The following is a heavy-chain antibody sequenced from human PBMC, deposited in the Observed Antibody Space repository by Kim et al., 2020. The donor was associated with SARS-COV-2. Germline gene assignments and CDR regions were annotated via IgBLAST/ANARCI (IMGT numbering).Heavy chain of an antibody. J-gene: IGHJ6*02. CDR1: GFTFSSYA. Sequence: GGSLRLSCAASGFTFSSYAMHWVRQAPGKGLEWVAVISHDGSNKYYADSVKGRFTISRDNSKNTLYLQMNSLRGEETAVYYCARLAAPYYYYYGMDVWGQGTTVTVSS. CDR3: ARLAAPYYYYYGMDV. V-gene: IGHV3-30*04. D-gene: IGHD6-13*01. CDR2: ISHDGSNK.